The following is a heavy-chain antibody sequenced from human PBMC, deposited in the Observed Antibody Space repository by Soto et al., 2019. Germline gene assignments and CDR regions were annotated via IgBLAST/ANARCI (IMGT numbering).Heavy chain of an antibody. CDR1: GFSFSSYV. V-gene: IGHV3-30*04. J-gene: IGHJ4*02. CDR3: AREGSGDAYSAGGAMDC. Sequence: QVQLVESGGDVVQPGRSLRLSCETSGFSFSSYVLHWVRQAPGKGLECVAVLSYYERDKYYADAVKGRFTISRDNSKNTLYLQMNSLRTEDTAVYYCAREGSGDAYSAGGAMDCWGQGPLVTVSS. D-gene: IGHD4-4*01. CDR2: LSYYERDK.